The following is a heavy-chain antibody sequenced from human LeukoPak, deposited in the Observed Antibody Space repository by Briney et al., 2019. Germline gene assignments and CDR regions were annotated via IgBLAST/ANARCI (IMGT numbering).Heavy chain of an antibody. CDR1: GGTFSSYA. CDR2: MIPIFGTA. CDR3: ARGGRSGYCSSTSCFTFDY. J-gene: IGHJ4*02. V-gene: IGHV1-69*05. D-gene: IGHD2-2*01. Sequence: SVKVSCNASGGTFSSYAISWVRQAPGQGLEWMGGMIPIFGTANYAQKFQGRVTITTDESTSTAYMELSSLRSEDTALYYCARGGRSGYCSSTSCFTFDYWGQGTLVTVSS.